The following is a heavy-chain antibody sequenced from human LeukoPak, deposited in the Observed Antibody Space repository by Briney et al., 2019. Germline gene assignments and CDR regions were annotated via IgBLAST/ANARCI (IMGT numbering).Heavy chain of an antibody. Sequence: PSETLSLTCAVYGGSFSGYYWSWIRQPPGKGLEWIGEINHSGSTNYNPSLKSRVTISVDTSKNQFSLKLSSVTAADTAVYFCARINISTGNYVSDYWGQGTLVTVSS. D-gene: IGHD3-9*01. CDR2: INHSGST. CDR3: ARINISTGNYVSDY. J-gene: IGHJ4*02. CDR1: GGSFSGYY. V-gene: IGHV4-34*01.